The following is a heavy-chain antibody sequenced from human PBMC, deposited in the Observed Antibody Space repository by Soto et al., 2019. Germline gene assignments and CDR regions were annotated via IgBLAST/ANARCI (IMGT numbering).Heavy chain of an antibody. Sequence: ASVKVSCKASGVTFNRQDMRWVRQAPGQGLEWMGGIIPMFGTPHYAEKFQDRVTITADESTGTAYLELSSLTSEDTAVYYCATSGGRDGYSFDYWGPGTLVTVYS. D-gene: IGHD5-12*01. CDR3: ATSGGRDGYSFDY. CDR1: GVTFNRQD. CDR2: IIPMFGTP. J-gene: IGHJ4*02. V-gene: IGHV1-69*13.